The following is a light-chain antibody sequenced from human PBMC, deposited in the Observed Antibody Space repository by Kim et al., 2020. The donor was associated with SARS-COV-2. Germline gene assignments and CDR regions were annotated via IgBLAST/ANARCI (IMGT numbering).Light chain of an antibody. V-gene: IGLV3-1*01. Sequence: VSQGQTASITCSGDKLGYKYACWYQQKPGQSPVLVIYQDSKRPSGIPERFSGSNSGNTATLTISGTQAMDEADYYCQAWDSSTAWVFGGGTQLTVL. J-gene: IGLJ3*02. CDR3: QAWDSSTAWV. CDR2: QDS. CDR1: KLGYKY.